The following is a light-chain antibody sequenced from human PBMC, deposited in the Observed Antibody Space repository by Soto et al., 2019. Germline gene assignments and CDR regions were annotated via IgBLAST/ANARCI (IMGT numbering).Light chain of an antibody. CDR1: SSNIGGNS. J-gene: IGLJ1*01. Sequence: QSVLMQPPSVSAAPGQKVTISCSGSSSNIGGNSVSRYQQLPATAPKLLIYDDNKRPSGIPDRFSGSKSGTSATLCITGFQTGDEADYYCGSWDSSLSAYVFGTRTMVTGL. CDR2: DDN. V-gene: IGLV1-51*01. CDR3: GSWDSSLSAYV.